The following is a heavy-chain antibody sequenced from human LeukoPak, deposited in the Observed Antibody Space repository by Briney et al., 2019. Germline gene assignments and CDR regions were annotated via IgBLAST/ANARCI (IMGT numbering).Heavy chain of an antibody. D-gene: IGHD3-10*01. J-gene: IGHJ4*02. Sequence: GGSLRLSCAASGFTFSNYAMHWVRQAPGKGLEWVSLISSGGTYEYYADSVKGRFTIPRDNSKNTLYLQLNSLRAEDTAVYYCARDSTYYYDSGSSGPHYFDNWGQGTLVTVSS. V-gene: IGHV3-30*01. CDR2: ISSGGTYE. CDR1: GFTFSNYA. CDR3: ARDSTYYYDSGSSGPHYFDN.